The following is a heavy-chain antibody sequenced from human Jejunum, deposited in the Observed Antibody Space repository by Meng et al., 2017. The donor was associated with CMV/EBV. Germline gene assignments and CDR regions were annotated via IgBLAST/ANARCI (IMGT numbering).Heavy chain of an antibody. Sequence: QVKLQESGPGLVKPSQTLSLTCTVSGGSIRTNIYHWTWIRQPAGMGLEWIGRISPSGTTNYNPSLNSRVTMSIDTSKNQFSLRLTSVTAADTAVYFCARNVVGANWFDPWGQGILVTVSS. D-gene: IGHD1-26*01. CDR2: ISPSGTT. J-gene: IGHJ5*02. CDR1: GGSIRTNIYH. V-gene: IGHV4-61*02. CDR3: ARNVVGANWFDP.